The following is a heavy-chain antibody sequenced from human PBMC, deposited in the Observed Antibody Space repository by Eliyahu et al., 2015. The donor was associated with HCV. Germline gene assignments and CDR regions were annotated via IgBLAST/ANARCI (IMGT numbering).Heavy chain of an antibody. CDR3: ARDRGQLYYFDS. CDR2: ISYSSGTM. V-gene: IGHV3-48*02. CDR1: GFNFASFG. J-gene: IGHJ4*02. Sequence: EAQLVESGGGLVQPGGSLRLSCAASGFNFASFGMNWVRQAPGKGLGWVSFISYSSGTMHYADSVRGRFTISRDNAKSSLSLQMNSLSDEDTAVYYCARDRGQLYYFDSWGQGTLVTVSS. D-gene: IGHD5-18*01.